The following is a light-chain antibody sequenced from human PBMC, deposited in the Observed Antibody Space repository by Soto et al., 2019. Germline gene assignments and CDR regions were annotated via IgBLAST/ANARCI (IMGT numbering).Light chain of an antibody. CDR2: GAS. V-gene: IGKV1-12*01. Sequence: DIQMTQSPSSVSASVGDRVTITCRASQDISSWLVWYQQKPGKAPNLLIFGASSLQNGVPSRFNGSRSGTDFTLTISSLQPEDFATYYCQQANSFPLTFGGGTKVESK. J-gene: IGKJ4*01. CDR1: QDISSW. CDR3: QQANSFPLT.